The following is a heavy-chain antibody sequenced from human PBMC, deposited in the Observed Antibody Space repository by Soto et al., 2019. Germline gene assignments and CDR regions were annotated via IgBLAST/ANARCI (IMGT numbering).Heavy chain of an antibody. Sequence: QVQLVESGGGVVQPGRSLRLSCAASGFTFSSYGMHWVRQAPGKGLEWVAVISYDGSNKYYADSVKGRFTISRDNSMNGLDLQMNGLGAEDTAVYYCAKLAYCYDSSGYSPVDYWGQGTLVTVSS. CDR3: AKLAYCYDSSGYSPVDY. D-gene: IGHD3-22*01. CDR1: GFTFSSYG. J-gene: IGHJ4*02. CDR2: ISYDGSNK. V-gene: IGHV3-30*18.